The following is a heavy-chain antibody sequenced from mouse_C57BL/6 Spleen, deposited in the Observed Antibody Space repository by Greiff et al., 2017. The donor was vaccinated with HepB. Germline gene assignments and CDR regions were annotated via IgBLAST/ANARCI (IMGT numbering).Heavy chain of an antibody. CDR1: GYTFTSYW. J-gene: IGHJ4*01. CDR3: ARNYDGYYAY. V-gene: IGHV1-64*01. CDR2: IHPNSGST. Sequence: QVQLQQPGAELVKPGASVKLSCKASGYTFTSYWMNWVKQRPGQGLEWIGMIHPNSGSTNYNEKFKSKATLTVDKSSSTAYMQLSSLTSEDSAVYYCARNYDGYYAYWGQGTSLTVSS. D-gene: IGHD2-3*01.